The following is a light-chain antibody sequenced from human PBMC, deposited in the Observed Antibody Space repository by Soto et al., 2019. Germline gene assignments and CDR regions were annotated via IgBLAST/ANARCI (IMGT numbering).Light chain of an antibody. J-gene: IGLJ1*01. Sequence: QSALTQPASVSGSPGQSITISCTGTSSDVGGYNFVSWYQQHPGKVPKLMIFDVNRRPSGVSDRFSGSKSCNTASLTISGLQAEDEGDYYCCSYTSSSTHVFGSGTKVTVL. V-gene: IGLV2-14*03. CDR1: SSDVGGYNF. CDR2: DVN. CDR3: CSYTSSSTHV.